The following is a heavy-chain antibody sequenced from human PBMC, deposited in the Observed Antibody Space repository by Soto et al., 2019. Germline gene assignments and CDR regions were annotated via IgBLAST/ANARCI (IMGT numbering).Heavy chain of an antibody. CDR1: GYTYTSYA. D-gene: IGHD6-19*01. J-gene: IGHJ4*02. CDR2: INAGNGNT. V-gene: IGHV1-3*01. CDR3: ARDLGGWPDY. Sequence: QVQLVQSGAEVKEPGASVKVSCKASGYTYTSYAIDRVRQAPGQRLEWMGWINAGNGNTKYSQKFQDRVTITRDTSASTAYMELSSLRSEDTAVYYCARDLGGWPDYWGQGTLVTVSS.